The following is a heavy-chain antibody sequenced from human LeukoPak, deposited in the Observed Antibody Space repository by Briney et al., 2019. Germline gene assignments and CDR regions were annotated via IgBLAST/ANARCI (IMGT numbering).Heavy chain of an antibody. CDR2: INSDGSWT. CDR1: GNYC. V-gene: IGHV3-74*01. CDR3: VSFYETY. J-gene: IGHJ4*02. D-gene: IGHD2/OR15-2a*01. Sequence: GGSLRLSCAASGNYCMHWVRQAPGKGLVWVSHINSDGSWTSYADSVKGRFTISKDNAKNTVYLQMNSLRAEDTAVYYCVSFYETYWGRGTLVPVSS.